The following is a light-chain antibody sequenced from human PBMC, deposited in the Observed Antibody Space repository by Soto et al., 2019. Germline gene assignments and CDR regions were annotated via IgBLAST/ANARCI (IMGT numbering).Light chain of an antibody. Sequence: DIQMTQSPSSLSASVGDRVTITCQASQDISKYLSWHQQTPGKAPKLLIYDASNLETGVPSRFSGGGSGTDFTFAISSLQPEDFATYYCQQYDEFPFTFGPGTKVDIK. CDR2: DAS. V-gene: IGKV1-33*01. J-gene: IGKJ3*01. CDR3: QQYDEFPFT. CDR1: QDISKY.